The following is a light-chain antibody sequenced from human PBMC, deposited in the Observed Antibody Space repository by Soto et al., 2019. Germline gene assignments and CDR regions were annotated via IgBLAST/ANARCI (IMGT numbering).Light chain of an antibody. V-gene: IGLV2-14*03. CDR1: SSDVGGYNY. CDR3: SSYTSGSTVV. CDR2: DVS. Sequence: QSALTQPASVSGSPGQSITISCTGTSSDVGGYNYVSWYQQHPGKAPKLMIFDVSHRPSGVSNRFSGSKSGNTASLTISGLQAEDEADYYCSSYTSGSTVVFGGGTKVTVL. J-gene: IGLJ2*01.